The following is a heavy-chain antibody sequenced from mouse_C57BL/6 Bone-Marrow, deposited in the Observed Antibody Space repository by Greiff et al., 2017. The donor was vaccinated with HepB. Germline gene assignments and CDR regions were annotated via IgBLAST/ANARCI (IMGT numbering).Heavy chain of an antibody. CDR1: GFSLTSYA. V-gene: IGHV2-9-1*01. D-gene: IGHD2-4*01. J-gene: IGHJ4*01. CDR2: IWTGGGT. Sequence: VQLQQSGPGLVAPSQSLSITCTVSGFSLTSYAISWVRQPPGKGLEWLGVIWTGGGTNYNSALKSRLSISKDNSKSQVFLKMNSLQNDDTARYYCARAVYNDYDGYYAMDYWGQGTSVTVSS. CDR3: ARAVYNDYDGYYAMDY.